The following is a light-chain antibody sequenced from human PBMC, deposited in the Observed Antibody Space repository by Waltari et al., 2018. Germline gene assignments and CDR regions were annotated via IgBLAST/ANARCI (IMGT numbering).Light chain of an antibody. V-gene: IGKV1-27*01. J-gene: IGKJ2*01. CDR1: QDISSY. Sequence: DFQLTQSTPSLSPPVGHRVTITWRVSQDISSYLNWYLQKPGKLPKVLIYSASTLQSGVPSRFRDSGSGTDFSLTVSSLQPEDVATYYGQWTYNVPHTFGQGTKLEI. CDR2: SAS. CDR3: QWTYNVPHT.